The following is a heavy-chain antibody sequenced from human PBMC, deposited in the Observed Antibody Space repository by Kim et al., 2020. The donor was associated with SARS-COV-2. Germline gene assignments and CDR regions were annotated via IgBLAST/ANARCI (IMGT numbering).Heavy chain of an antibody. Sequence: ASVKVSCKASGYTFTSYAMNWVRQAPGQGLEWMGWINTNTGNPTYAQGFTGRFVFSLDTSVSTAYLQISSLKAEDTAVYYCARDKHSSGWEHYYYYGMDVWGQGTTVTVSS. J-gene: IGHJ6*02. CDR3: ARDKHSSGWEHYYYYGMDV. CDR1: GYTFTSYA. V-gene: IGHV7-4-1*02. CDR2: INTNTGNP. D-gene: IGHD6-19*01.